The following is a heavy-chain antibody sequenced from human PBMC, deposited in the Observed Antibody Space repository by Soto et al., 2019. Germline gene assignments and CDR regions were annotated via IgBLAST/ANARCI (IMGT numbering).Heavy chain of an antibody. CDR2: IYYSGST. Sequence: PSETLSLTCTVSGGSISSGGYYWSWIRQHPGKGLEWIGYIYYSGSTYYNPSLKSRVTISENTLYLQMNSLRAEDTAVYYCARGGSLNWYFDLWGRGTLVTVS. CDR1: GGSISSGGYY. V-gene: IGHV4-31*03. J-gene: IGHJ2*01. CDR3: ARGGSLNWYFDL. D-gene: IGHD1-26*01.